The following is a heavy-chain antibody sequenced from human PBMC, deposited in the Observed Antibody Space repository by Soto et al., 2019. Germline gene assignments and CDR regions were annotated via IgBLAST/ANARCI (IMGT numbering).Heavy chain of an antibody. CDR1: GFTFSSYG. Sequence: QVQLVESGGGVVQPGRSPRLSCAASGFTFSSYGMHWVRQAPGKGLEWVAVISYDGSNKYYADSVKGRFTISRDNSKNTLYLQMNSLRAEDTAVYYCAKASSSGDQYWFDPWGQGTLVTVSS. D-gene: IGHD6-13*01. J-gene: IGHJ5*02. V-gene: IGHV3-30*18. CDR2: ISYDGSNK. CDR3: AKASSSGDQYWFDP.